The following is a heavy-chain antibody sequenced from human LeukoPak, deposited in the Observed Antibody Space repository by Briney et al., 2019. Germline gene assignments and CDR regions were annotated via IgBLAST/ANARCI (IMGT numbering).Heavy chain of an antibody. V-gene: IGHV4-34*01. CDR2: INHSGST. D-gene: IGHD1-14*01. J-gene: IGHJ6*01. CDR3: SEGPKTGGGRPRDMDG. CDR1: GGSFSGYY. Sequence: PSETLSLTCAVYGGSFSGYYWSWIRQPPGKGLEWIGEINHSGSTNYNPSLKSRVTISVDTSKNQFSLKLSSVTAAHTAGYYCSEGPKTGGGRPRDMDGWGQGNTVTVSS.